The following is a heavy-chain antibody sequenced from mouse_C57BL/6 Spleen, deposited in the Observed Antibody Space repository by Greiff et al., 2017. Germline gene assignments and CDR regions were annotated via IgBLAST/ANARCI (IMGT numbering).Heavy chain of an antibody. CDR3: AREGYSYAMDY. CDR2: IYPGDGDT. J-gene: IGHJ4*01. CDR1: GYAFSSYW. Sequence: VMLVESGAELVKPGASVKISCKASGYAFSSYWMNWVKQRPGKGLEWIGQIYPGDGDTNYNGKFKGKATLTADKSSSTAYMQLSSLTSEDSAVYFCAREGYSYAMDYWGQGTSVTVSS. D-gene: IGHD2-3*01. V-gene: IGHV1-80*01.